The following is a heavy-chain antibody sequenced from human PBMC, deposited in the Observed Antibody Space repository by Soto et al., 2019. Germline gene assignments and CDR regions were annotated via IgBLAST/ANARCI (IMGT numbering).Heavy chain of an antibody. Sequence: SETLSLTCAVYGGSFSGYYWSWIRQPPGRGLEWIGEINHSGSTNYNPSLKSRVTISVDTSKNQFSLKLSSVTAADTAVYYCARGRGLWTTPRGGIFDYWGQGTLVTVSS. D-gene: IGHD5-18*01. V-gene: IGHV4-34*01. CDR2: INHSGST. CDR3: ARGRGLWTTPRGGIFDY. J-gene: IGHJ4*02. CDR1: GGSFSGYY.